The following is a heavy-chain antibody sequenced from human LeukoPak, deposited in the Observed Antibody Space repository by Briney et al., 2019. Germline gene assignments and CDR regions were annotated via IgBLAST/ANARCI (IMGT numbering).Heavy chain of an antibody. Sequence: GGSLSLSCAASGFTFSGYAMTWVRQAPGKGLEWVSAISGNGFSTYYADSVKGRFTISRDNSKNMLYLQMNSLRAEDTAVYYCAKVLVMATHYYYHGLDVWGPGTTVAVSS. CDR2: ISGNGFST. V-gene: IGHV3-23*01. J-gene: IGHJ6*02. CDR3: AKVLVMATHYYYHGLDV. D-gene: IGHD5-12*01. CDR1: GFTFSGYA.